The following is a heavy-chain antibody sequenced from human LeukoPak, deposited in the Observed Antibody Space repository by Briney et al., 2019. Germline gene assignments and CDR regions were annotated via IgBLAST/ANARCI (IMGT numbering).Heavy chain of an antibody. J-gene: IGHJ4*02. V-gene: IGHV1-69*04. D-gene: IGHD4-17*01. CDR3: ARVPTTYFDY. CDR2: IIPILGIA. Sequence: LVKVSCKASGYTFTSYGISWVRQAPGQGLEWMGRIIPILGIANYAQKFQGRVTITADESTSTAYMELSSLRSEDTAVYYCARVPTTYFDYWGQGTLVTVSS. CDR1: GYTFTSYG.